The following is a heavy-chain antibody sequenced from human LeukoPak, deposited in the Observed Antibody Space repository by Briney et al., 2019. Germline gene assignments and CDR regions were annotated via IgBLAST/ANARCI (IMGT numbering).Heavy chain of an antibody. V-gene: IGHV4-59*01. Sequence: SETLSLTCTVSGGSISSYYWSWIRQPPGKGLEWIGDIYYSGSTNYNPSLKSRVTISVDTSKNQFSLKLSSVTAADTAVYYCAKGYSSGYRYFDLWGRGTLVTVSS. CDR2: IYYSGST. CDR1: GGSISSYY. CDR3: AKGYSSGYRYFDL. D-gene: IGHD6-19*01. J-gene: IGHJ2*01.